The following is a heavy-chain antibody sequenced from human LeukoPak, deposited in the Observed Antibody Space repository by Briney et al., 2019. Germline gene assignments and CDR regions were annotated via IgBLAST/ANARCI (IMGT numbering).Heavy chain of an antibody. J-gene: IGHJ6*03. Sequence: GGSLRLSCAASGFAFSNFAMSWVRQAPGKGLEGVSAMSGSGDGTYYADSVKGRFTISRDNSTHPLYLQMNSLRAEDTAVYYCAKMMGQRLYDYCMDVWGKGTTVTVSS. CDR3: AKMMGQRLYDYCMDV. CDR2: MSGSGDGT. CDR1: GFAFSNFA. D-gene: IGHD3-16*01. V-gene: IGHV3-23*01.